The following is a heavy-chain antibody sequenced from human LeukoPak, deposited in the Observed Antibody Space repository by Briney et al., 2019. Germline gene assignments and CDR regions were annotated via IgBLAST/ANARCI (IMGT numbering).Heavy chain of an antibody. D-gene: IGHD6-19*01. CDR3: ARIDRAVAGTIDY. V-gene: IGHV4-59*08. CDR2: IYYSGST. Sequence: SETLSLTCTVSGGSISSYFWSWIRQPPGKGLEWIGYIYYSGSTNYNPSLTSRVAMSVDTSKNQLSLKLSSVTAADTAVYYCARIDRAVAGTIDYWGQGTLVTVSS. J-gene: IGHJ4*02. CDR1: GGSISSYF.